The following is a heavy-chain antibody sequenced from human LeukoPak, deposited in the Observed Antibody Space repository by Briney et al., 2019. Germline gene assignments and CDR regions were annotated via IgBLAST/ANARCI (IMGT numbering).Heavy chain of an antibody. CDR2: IYYSGST. Sequence: SETLSLTYTVSGGSISSYYWSWIRQPPGKGLEWIGYIYYSGSTNYNPSLKSRVTISVDTSKNQFSLELSSVTAADTAVYYCARGSMTWYFDLWGRGTLVTVSS. V-gene: IGHV4-59*08. J-gene: IGHJ2*01. CDR1: GGSISSYY. CDR3: ARGSMTWYFDL. D-gene: IGHD2/OR15-2a*01.